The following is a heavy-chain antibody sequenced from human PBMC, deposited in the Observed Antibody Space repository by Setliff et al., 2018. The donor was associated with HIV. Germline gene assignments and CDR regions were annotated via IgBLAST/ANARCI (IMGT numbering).Heavy chain of an antibody. V-gene: IGHV4-34*01. D-gene: IGHD1-20*01. CDR1: RGSFSHYY. CDR2: INQERTT. Sequence: SQTLSLTCAVYRGSFSHYYWTWIRQSPGKGLEWIAEINQERTTFYNPSLKSRVTMSLDTSRNEVSLRLNSVTAADTATYFCARVRFNFDNVRCFDLWGPGTLVTVSS. CDR3: ARVRFNFDNVRCFDL. J-gene: IGHJ2*01.